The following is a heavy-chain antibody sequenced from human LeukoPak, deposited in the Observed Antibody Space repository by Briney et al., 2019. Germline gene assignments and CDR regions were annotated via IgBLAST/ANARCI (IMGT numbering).Heavy chain of an antibody. D-gene: IGHD6-19*01. V-gene: IGHV4-39*07. CDR1: GGSISGSSYY. J-gene: IGHJ4*02. CDR3: ARDSLRYSSGEDY. Sequence: SETLSLTCTVSGGSISGSSYYWGWIRQPPGNGLEWIGSIYYSGSTYYNPSLKSRVTMSVDTSKNQFSLKLSSVTAADTAVYYCARDSLRYSSGEDYWGQGTLVTVSS. CDR2: IYYSGST.